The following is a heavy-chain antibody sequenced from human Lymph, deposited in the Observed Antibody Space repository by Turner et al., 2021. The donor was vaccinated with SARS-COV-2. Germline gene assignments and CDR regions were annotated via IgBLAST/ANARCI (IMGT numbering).Heavy chain of an antibody. D-gene: IGHD3-9*01. CDR3: ARSNFDWLFSPDWFDP. V-gene: IGHV1-18*01. J-gene: IGHJ5*02. CDR2: ISGNNDNT. CDR1: GYTFTNYG. Sequence: QVQLVQSGAEVKKPGASVKVSCKASGYTFTNYGISWGRQAPGEGLEGMGWISGNNDNTNYAQKLQGRVTMTTDTSTSTAYMELRSLRSDDTAVYYCARSNFDWLFSPDWFDPWGQGTLVIVSS.